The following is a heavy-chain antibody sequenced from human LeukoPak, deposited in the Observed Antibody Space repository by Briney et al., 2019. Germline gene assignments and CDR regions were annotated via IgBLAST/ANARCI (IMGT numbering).Heavy chain of an antibody. CDR1: GFTFTRYG. CDR3: ARGRGFY. CDR2: ISYDGSNK. Sequence: GGSLRLSCAASGFTFTRYGMHWVRQAPGKGLEWVAVISYDGSNKHYADSVKGRFTISRDNAKNSLYLQMNSLRAEDTAVYYCARGRGFYWGQGTLVTVSS. V-gene: IGHV3-30*03. J-gene: IGHJ4*02.